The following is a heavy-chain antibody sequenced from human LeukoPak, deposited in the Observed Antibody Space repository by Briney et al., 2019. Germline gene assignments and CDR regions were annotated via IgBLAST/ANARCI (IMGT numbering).Heavy chain of an antibody. J-gene: IGHJ4*02. D-gene: IGHD6-19*01. Sequence: ASVKVSCKASGYTFTGYYMHWVRQAPGQGLEWMGRINPNSGGTNYAQKFQGRVTMTRDTSISTAYMELSRLRSDDTAVYYCARDRLGSGWSRVDYWGQGTLSPSPQ. CDR1: GYTFTGYY. CDR2: INPNSGGT. CDR3: ARDRLGSGWSRVDY. V-gene: IGHV1-2*06.